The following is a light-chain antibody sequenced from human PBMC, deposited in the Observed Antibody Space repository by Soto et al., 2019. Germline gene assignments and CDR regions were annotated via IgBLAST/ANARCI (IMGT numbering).Light chain of an antibody. V-gene: IGKV3-20*01. J-gene: IGKJ5*01. CDR3: QQYDSSPPIT. CDR2: GAS. CDR1: QSVSSDY. Sequence: EIVLTQSPGTLSLSPGERATLSCRASQSVSSDYLAWYQQKPGQAPRLLIYGASSRATGIPHRFSGSGSGTDFTLTISRLEPEDFAVYYCQQYDSSPPITFGQGTRLEIK.